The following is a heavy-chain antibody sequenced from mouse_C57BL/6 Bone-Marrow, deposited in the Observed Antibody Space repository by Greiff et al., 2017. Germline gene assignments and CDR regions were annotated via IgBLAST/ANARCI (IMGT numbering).Heavy chain of an antibody. CDR1: GFTFSNYW. Sequence: EVKVVESGGGLVQPGGSMKLSCVASGFTFSNYWMNWVRQSPEKGLEWVAQIRLKSDNFATHYAESVKGRFTISRDDSKSSVYLQMNNLRAEDTGFYYCTGGDSYYEFFFAYWGQGTLVTVSA. J-gene: IGHJ3*01. V-gene: IGHV6-3*01. D-gene: IGHD2-12*01. CDR2: IRLKSDNFAT. CDR3: TGGDSYYEFFFAY.